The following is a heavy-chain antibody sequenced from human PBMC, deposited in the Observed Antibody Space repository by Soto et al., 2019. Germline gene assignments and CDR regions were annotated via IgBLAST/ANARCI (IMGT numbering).Heavy chain of an antibody. CDR2: IYYSGST. CDR3: ARAGWTGPRVQYNYYGMDV. V-gene: IGHV4-61*01. J-gene: IGHJ6*02. Sequence: PSETLSLTRSVSGGSVSRGSFYWSWIRHPPGKGLEWIGYIYYSGSTNYNPSLKSRDTISVDTSKNQVSLRLSSVTAADTAVYYCARAGWTGPRVQYNYYGMDVGGQGTTVTVSS. D-gene: IGHD3-9*01. CDR1: GGSVSRGSFY.